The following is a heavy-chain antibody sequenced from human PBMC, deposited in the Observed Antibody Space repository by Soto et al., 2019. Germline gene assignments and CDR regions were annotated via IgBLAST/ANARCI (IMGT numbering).Heavy chain of an antibody. CDR2: IKQDGSEK. J-gene: IGHJ4*02. CDR3: AGAPGWLIEN. V-gene: IGHV3-7*04. CDR1: QFTSSTYW. Sequence: EVQLVESGGGLVQPGGSLRLSCAASQFTSSTYWMFWVRQAPGKGLEWVATIKQDGSEKLYVDSVKGRLTISRDNAKNSPYLQMNSLRVEDTAVYFCAGAPGWLIENWGQGTLVTVSS. D-gene: IGHD5-12*01.